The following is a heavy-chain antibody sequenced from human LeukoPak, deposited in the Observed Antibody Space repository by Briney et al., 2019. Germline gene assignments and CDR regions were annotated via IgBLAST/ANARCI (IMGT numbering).Heavy chain of an antibody. V-gene: IGHV3-30*03. Sequence: PGGSLRLSCAASGFTFSSYGMHWVRQAPGKGLEWVAVISYDGSNKYYADSVKGRFTISRDNSKNTLYLQMNSLRAEDTAVYYCAREPSTVTSPGQAFDYWGQGTLVTVSS. D-gene: IGHD4-17*01. CDR3: AREPSTVTSPGQAFDY. CDR1: GFTFSSYG. CDR2: ISYDGSNK. J-gene: IGHJ4*02.